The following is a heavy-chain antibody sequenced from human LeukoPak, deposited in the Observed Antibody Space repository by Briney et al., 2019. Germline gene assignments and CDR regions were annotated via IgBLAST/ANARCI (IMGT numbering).Heavy chain of an antibody. Sequence: PGGSLRLSCAASGFTFSSYWMSWVRQAPGKGLEWVSAISGSGGSTYYADSVKGRFTISRDNSKNTLYLQMNSLRAEDTAVYYCAKATWAWFGDRYYFDYWGQGTLVTVSS. V-gene: IGHV3-23*01. J-gene: IGHJ4*02. CDR1: GFTFSSYW. D-gene: IGHD3-10*01. CDR2: ISGSGGST. CDR3: AKATWAWFGDRYYFDY.